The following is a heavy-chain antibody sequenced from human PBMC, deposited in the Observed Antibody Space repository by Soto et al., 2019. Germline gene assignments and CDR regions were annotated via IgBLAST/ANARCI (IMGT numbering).Heavy chain of an antibody. CDR3: ARVYSGSYSDY. D-gene: IGHD1-26*01. V-gene: IGHV4-4*02. CDR2: IFHSGST. CDR1: GGSISSNNW. J-gene: IGHJ4*02. Sequence: QVQLQESGPGLVKPSGTLSLTCAVSGGSISSNNWWSWVRQPPGKGLEWIGEIFHSGSTHYSPSLTSRVPISVDKSKNQFSLQLTSVTAADTAVYYCARVYSGSYSDYWGQGTLVTVSS.